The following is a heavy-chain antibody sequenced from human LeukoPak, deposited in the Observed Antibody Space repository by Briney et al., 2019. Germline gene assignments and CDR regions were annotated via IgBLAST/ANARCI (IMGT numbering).Heavy chain of an antibody. D-gene: IGHD1-26*01. CDR3: ARRFAGATKYYYYMDV. CDR1: GGSFSGYY. Sequence: PSETLSLTCAVYGGSFSGYYWSWIRQPPGKGLEWIGEINHSGSTNYNPSLKSRVTISVDTSKNQFSLKLSSVTAADTAVYYCARRFAGATKYYYYMDVWGKGTTVTISS. V-gene: IGHV4-34*01. J-gene: IGHJ6*03. CDR2: INHSGST.